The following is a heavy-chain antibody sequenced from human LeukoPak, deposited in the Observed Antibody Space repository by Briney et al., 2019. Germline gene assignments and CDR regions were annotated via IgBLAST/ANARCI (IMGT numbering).Heavy chain of an antibody. V-gene: IGHV3-9*01. CDR2: ISWNSGTI. CDR1: GFTFDDYV. D-gene: IGHD2-15*01. Sequence: GGSLRLSCAASGFTFDDYVMNWVRQAPGKGLEWVSGISWNSGTIGYADSVKGRLTISRDNAKNSLYLQMSSLRAEDTALYYCVKGAAYHLGDAFDIWGQRTMVTVSS. CDR3: VKGAAYHLGDAFDI. J-gene: IGHJ3*02.